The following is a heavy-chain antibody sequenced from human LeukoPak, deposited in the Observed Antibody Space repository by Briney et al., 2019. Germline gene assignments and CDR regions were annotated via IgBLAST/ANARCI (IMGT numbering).Heavy chain of an antibody. CDR1: GVSFSGKY. J-gene: IGHJ4*02. CDR3: ARIRCSPGDDSCYDY. V-gene: IGHV4-34*01. CDR2: IYQSKYT. Sequence: PSQTLSPTCGVGGVSFSGKYWSWIRQSPGKGLEWIGEIYQSKYTTYKPSFKGRVTIWADTSVNPLSLRVTCVTAADTAIYYCARIRCSPGDDSCYDYWGRGTLVTVSS. D-gene: IGHD2-21*01.